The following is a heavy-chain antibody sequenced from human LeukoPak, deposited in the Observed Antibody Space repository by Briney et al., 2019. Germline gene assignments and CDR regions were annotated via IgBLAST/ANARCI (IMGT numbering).Heavy chain of an antibody. D-gene: IGHD6-19*01. J-gene: IGHJ3*02. CDR2: INPSGGST. Sequence: ASVKVSCKASGYTFTSYYMHWVRQAPGQGLEWMGIINPSGGSTSYAQKFQGRVTMTRDTSTSTVYMELSSLRSEDTAVYYCASSGSGWDHAFDIWGQGTMVTVSS. CDR1: GYTFTSYY. CDR3: ASSGSGWDHAFDI. V-gene: IGHV1-46*01.